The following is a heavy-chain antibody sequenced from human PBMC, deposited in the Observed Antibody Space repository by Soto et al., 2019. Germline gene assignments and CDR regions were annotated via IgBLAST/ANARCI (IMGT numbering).Heavy chain of an antibody. CDR2: ISGSGGST. V-gene: IGHV3-23*01. J-gene: IGHJ6*02. Sequence: GGSLRLSSEAPGFTFSSYAMSWVRQAPGKGLEWVSAISGSGGSTYYADSVKGRFTISRGNSKNTLYLQMNSLRAEDTAVYYCAKATVTTIQDYYGMDVWGQGTTVTVSS. D-gene: IGHD4-4*01. CDR3: AKATVTTIQDYYGMDV. CDR1: GFTFSSYA.